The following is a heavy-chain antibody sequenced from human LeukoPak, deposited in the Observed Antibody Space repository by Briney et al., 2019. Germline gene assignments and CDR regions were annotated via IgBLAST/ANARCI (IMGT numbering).Heavy chain of an antibody. CDR2: ISSDGRTE. J-gene: IGHJ4*02. Sequence: GGSLRLSCTASGFTFSSYAMHWVRQGPGKGLEWVAFISSDGRTEYNADSVKGRFTISRDNSKNTLYLQMNSLTTEDTAVYYCARGWGSGAWLIDSWGQGTLVSVSS. CDR3: ARGWGSGAWLIDS. D-gene: IGHD3-16*01. CDR1: GFTFSSYA. V-gene: IGHV3-30*04.